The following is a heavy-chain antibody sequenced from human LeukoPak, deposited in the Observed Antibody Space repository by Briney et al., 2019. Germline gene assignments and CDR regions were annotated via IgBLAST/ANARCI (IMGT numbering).Heavy chain of an antibody. CDR2: ISNSGDST. D-gene: IGHD2-2*01. CDR1: GFTFSSYA. Sequence: GGSLRLSCATSGFTFSSYAMSWVRQAPGKGLEWASAISNSGDSTNYADSVKGRFTISRDISKNTLYLQMNTLRAEDTALYYCAKAMPCTSTICYRFDYWGRGTLVTVSS. V-gene: IGHV3-23*01. CDR3: AKAMPCTSTICYRFDY. J-gene: IGHJ4*02.